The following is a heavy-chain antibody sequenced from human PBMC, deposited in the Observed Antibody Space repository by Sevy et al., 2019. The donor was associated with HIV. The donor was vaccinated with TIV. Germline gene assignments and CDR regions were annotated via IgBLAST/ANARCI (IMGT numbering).Heavy chain of an antibody. Sequence: GGSLRLSCAASGFTFSSYAMHWVRQAPGKVLEWVAVISYDGSNKHYADSVKGRFTISRDNSKNTLYLQMKSLRAEDTAVYYCAAVTFGGFDAFDIWGQGTMVTVSS. CDR3: AAVTFGGFDAFDI. D-gene: IGHD3-16*01. CDR1: GFTFSSYA. J-gene: IGHJ3*02. V-gene: IGHV3-30-3*01. CDR2: ISYDGSNK.